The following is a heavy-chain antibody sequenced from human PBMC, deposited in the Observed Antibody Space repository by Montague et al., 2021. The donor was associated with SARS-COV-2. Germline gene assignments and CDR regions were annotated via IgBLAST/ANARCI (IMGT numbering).Heavy chain of an antibody. V-gene: IGHV4-59*13. CDR2: IYYTGST. Sequence: SETLSLTCTVSGGSISSYYWTWIRQPPGKGLEWIGYIYYTGSTNYNPSLESRVTISLDTSKNQFSLKLSSVTAADTAVYYCARGPYYVGKDYDYGVDVWGQGTTVTVSS. D-gene: IGHD3-10*02. CDR3: ARGPYYVGKDYDYGVDV. J-gene: IGHJ6*02. CDR1: GGSISSYY.